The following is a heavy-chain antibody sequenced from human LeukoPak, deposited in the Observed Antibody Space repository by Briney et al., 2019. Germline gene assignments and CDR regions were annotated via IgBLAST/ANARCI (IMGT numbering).Heavy chain of an antibody. CDR2: IIPIFGTA. CDR3: ARELVVGATTGYFDY. J-gene: IGHJ4*02. V-gene: IGHV1-69*13. Sequence: ASVNVSCKASGGTFSSYAISWVRQAPGQGLEWMGGIIPIFGTANYAQKFQGRVTITADESTSTAYMELSSLRSEDTAVYYCARELVVGATTGYFDYWGQGTLVTVSS. D-gene: IGHD1-26*01. CDR1: GGTFSSYA.